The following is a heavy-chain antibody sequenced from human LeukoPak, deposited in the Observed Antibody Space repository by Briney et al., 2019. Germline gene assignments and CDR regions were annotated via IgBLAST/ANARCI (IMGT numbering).Heavy chain of an antibody. CDR2: INPSGGST. V-gene: IGHV1-46*01. J-gene: IGHJ4*02. Sequence: GASVKVSCKASGYTFTSYYMHWVRQAPGQGLEWMGIINPSGGSTSYAQKFQGRVTMTRDTSTGTVYMELSSLRSEDTAVYYCASSVQRAYLDYWGQGTLVTVSS. D-gene: IGHD3-10*01. CDR3: ASSVQRAYLDY. CDR1: GYTFTSYY.